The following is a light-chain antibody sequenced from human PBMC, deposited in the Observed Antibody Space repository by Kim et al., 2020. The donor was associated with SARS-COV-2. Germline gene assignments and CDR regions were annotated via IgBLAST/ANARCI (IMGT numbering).Light chain of an antibody. V-gene: IGLV4-69*01. Sequence: VRLTCTLSSEYSTYAIAWHRQQQEKGPRFLVRLNSDGSHTKGDGIPDRFSGSGSGAERYLTISSLQSEDEADYYCQTWGTGIPVAFGGGTQLTVL. CDR3: QTWGTGIPVA. CDR2: LNSDGSH. J-gene: IGLJ2*01. CDR1: SEYSTYA.